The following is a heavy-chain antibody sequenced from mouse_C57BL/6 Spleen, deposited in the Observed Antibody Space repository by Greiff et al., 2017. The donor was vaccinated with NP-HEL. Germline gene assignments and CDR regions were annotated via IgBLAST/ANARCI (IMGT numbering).Heavy chain of an antibody. V-gene: IGHV7-3*01. CDR1: GFTFTDYY. CDR2: IRNKANGYTT. CDR3: ARYIRYYYQNPQGYAMDY. J-gene: IGHJ4*01. Sequence: EVKLVESGGGLVQPGGSLSLSCAASGFTFTDYYMSWVRQPPGKALEWLGFIRNKANGYTTEYSASVKGRFTISRDNSQSILYRQMNALRAEDSATYYCARYIRYYYQNPQGYAMDYWGQGTSVTVSS. D-gene: IGHD1-1*01.